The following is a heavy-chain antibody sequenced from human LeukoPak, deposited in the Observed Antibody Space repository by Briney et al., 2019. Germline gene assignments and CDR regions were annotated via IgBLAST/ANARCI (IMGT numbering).Heavy chain of an antibody. CDR2: IYTSGST. CDR1: GGSIISYY. CDR3: ATGDGYNSFDY. V-gene: IGHV4-4*07. J-gene: IGHJ4*02. Sequence: SETLSLTCTVSGGSIISYYWNWIRQPAGKGLEWIGRIYTSGSTNYNSSLKSRVTMSVDTSKNQVSLKLSSVTAADTAVYYCATGDGYNSFDYWGQGTLVTVSS. D-gene: IGHD5-24*01.